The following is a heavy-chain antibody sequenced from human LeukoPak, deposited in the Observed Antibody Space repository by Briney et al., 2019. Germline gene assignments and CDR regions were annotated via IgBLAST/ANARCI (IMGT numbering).Heavy chain of an antibody. CDR3: AKDGGLWVSAHWGDS. CDR1: GFTVSNSY. V-gene: IGHV3-53*01. CDR2: IYGGGGT. J-gene: IGHJ4*02. Sequence: GGSLRLSCAASGFTVSNSYMSWVRQAPGKGLEWVSVIYGGGGTYYADSVKGRFTVSRDDSKNTLYLQMNSLRAEDTAVYYCAKDGGLWVSAHWGDSWGRGTLVTVSS. D-gene: IGHD7-27*01.